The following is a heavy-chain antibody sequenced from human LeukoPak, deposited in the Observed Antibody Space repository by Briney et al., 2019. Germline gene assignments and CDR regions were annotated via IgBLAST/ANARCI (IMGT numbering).Heavy chain of an antibody. CDR1: GGSVSSSTYY. CDR3: ARLSKGRFFDYIFDY. CDR2: IYYSGST. Sequence: SQTLSLTCTVSGGSVSSSTYYWGWIRQPPGKGLEWIGNIYYSGSTYYNPSLTSRVTMSVDTSNNQFSLKMNSVTAADTAVYYCARLSKGRFFDYIFDYWGQGSLVTVSS. V-gene: IGHV4-39*01. D-gene: IGHD3-9*01. J-gene: IGHJ4*02.